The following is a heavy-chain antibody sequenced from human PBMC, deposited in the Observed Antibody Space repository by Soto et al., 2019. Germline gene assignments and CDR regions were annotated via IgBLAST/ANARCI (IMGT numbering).Heavy chain of an antibody. CDR1: GGSISSGDYY. CDR2: IYYSGST. CDR3: ARANDYYDSSGYLNFDY. Sequence: SSETLSLTCTVSGGSISSGDYYWSWIRQPPGKGLEWIGYIYYSGSTYYNPSLKSRVTISVDTSKNQFSLKLSSVTAADTAVYYCARANDYYDSSGYLNFDYWGQGTLVTVSS. V-gene: IGHV4-30-4*01. D-gene: IGHD3-22*01. J-gene: IGHJ4*02.